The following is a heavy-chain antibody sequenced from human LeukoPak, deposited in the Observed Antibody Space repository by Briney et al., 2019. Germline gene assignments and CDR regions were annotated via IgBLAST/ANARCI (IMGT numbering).Heavy chain of an antibody. Sequence: SETLSLTCPVSGYSISSGYYWGWIRQPPGKGLEWIGSIYHSGRTYYNPSLKSRVTISVDTSKNQFSLKLSSVTAADTAVYYCARDSYYYGSGSYYIDYWGQGTLVTVSS. V-gene: IGHV4-38-2*02. D-gene: IGHD3-10*01. J-gene: IGHJ4*02. CDR1: GYSISSGYY. CDR2: IYHSGRT. CDR3: ARDSYYYGSGSYYIDY.